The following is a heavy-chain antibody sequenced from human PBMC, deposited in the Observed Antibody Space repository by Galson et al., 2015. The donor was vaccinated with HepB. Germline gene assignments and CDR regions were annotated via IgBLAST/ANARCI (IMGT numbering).Heavy chain of an antibody. D-gene: IGHD3-10*01. CDR1: GCALTAYL. V-gene: IGHV3-7*03. J-gene: IGHJ4*02. CDR2: IKEDGSVT. Sequence: SLRLSSPASGCALTAYLMPWLRQPPEKGLEFLANIKEDGSVTNYADSVKGRFTISRDNAKNSLFLQLNSLRADDTAVYYCTTDRGGGYFDFWGQGTLGTVSS. CDR3: TTDRGGGYFDF.